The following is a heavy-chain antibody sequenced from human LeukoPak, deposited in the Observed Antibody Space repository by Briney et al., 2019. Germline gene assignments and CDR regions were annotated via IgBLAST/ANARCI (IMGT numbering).Heavy chain of an antibody. D-gene: IGHD1-20*01. J-gene: IGHJ4*02. CDR2: IYYSGST. Sequence: SETLSLTCTVSGGSICSYYWSWIRQPPGKGLEWIGYIYYSGSTNYNPSLKSRVTISVDTSKNQFSLKLSSVTAADTAVYYCARESITGIDYWGQGTLVTVSS. CDR3: ARESITGIDY. CDR1: GGSICSYY. V-gene: IGHV4-59*01.